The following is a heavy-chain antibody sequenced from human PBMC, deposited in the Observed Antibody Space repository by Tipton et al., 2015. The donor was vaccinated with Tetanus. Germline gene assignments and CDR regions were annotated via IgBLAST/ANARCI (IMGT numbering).Heavy chain of an antibody. V-gene: IGHV3-23*01. J-gene: IGHJ4*02. CDR1: GFTFSSYA. CDR2: ISGSGDKT. D-gene: IGHD6-13*01. Sequence: SLRLSCAASGFTFSSYAMSWVRQAPGKGLEWVSGISGSGDKTHYAGSVKGRFTISRDNSKNTLYLQMNSLRVEDTAVYYCVRGPHRAAPDAYWGQGTLVIVSS. CDR3: VRGPHRAAPDAY.